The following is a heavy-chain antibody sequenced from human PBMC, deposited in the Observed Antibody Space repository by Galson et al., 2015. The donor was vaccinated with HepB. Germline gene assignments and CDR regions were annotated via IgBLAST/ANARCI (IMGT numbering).Heavy chain of an antibody. D-gene: IGHD2-2*01. J-gene: IGHJ4*02. CDR1: GYTFTSYG. CDR3: ARSPRGVVVPADFDY. CDR2: INAYNGNT. Sequence: SVKVSCKASGYTFTSYGISWVRQAPGQGLEWMGWINAYNGNTNYAQKLQGRVTMTTDTSTSTAYMELRSLRSDDTAVYYCARSPRGVVVPADFDYWGQGTLVTVSS. V-gene: IGHV1-18*04.